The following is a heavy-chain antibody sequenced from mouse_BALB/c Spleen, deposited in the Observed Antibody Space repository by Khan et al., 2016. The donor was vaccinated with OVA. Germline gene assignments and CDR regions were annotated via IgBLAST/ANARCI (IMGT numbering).Heavy chain of an antibody. D-gene: IGHD1-3*01. J-gene: IGHJ3*01. Sequence: QVQLKQSGAELVRPGVSVRISCKGSGYTFTDFAMHWVKQSHAKSLEWLGVISTYYGDVDYNHKFRDKATMTVDKSSSTAYMELAGLTSGDSTIYYCVRGSGKSRFAYWGQGTLVTVSA. CDR2: ISTYYGDV. CDR3: VRGSGKSRFAY. CDR1: GYTFTDFA. V-gene: IGHV1S137*01.